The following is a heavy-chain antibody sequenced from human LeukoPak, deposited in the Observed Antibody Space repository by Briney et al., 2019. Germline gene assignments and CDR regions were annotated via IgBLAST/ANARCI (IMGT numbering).Heavy chain of an antibody. J-gene: IGHJ4*02. Sequence: PSETLSLTCAVSGASISSSTYSWSWIRQSPGKGLEWIGCLYHAGRTYYDPSLNSRVTISVDTSENQFSLKMTSVTAADTAVYYCATSTGPVVPAAIDYWGQGTLVTVSS. D-gene: IGHD2-2*01. V-gene: IGHV4-30-2*06. CDR2: LYHAGRT. CDR1: GASISSSTYS. CDR3: ATSTGPVVPAAIDY.